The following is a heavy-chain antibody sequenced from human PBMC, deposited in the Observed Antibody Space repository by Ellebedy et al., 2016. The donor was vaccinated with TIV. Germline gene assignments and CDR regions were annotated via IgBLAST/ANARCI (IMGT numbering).Heavy chain of an antibody. D-gene: IGHD2-15*01. Sequence: GESLKISCAASGFPFSSYSMNWVRQAPGKGLEWVSYISSSSSTIYYADSVKGRFTISRDNSKNTLYLQMGSLRAEDMAVYYCARDSRRGVAATCPDYWGQGTLVTVSS. V-gene: IGHV3-48*01. CDR3: ARDSRRGVAATCPDY. CDR1: GFPFSSYS. J-gene: IGHJ4*02. CDR2: ISSSSSTI.